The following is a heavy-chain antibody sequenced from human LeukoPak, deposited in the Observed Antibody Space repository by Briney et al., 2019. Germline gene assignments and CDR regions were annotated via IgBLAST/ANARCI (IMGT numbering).Heavy chain of an antibody. Sequence: PGGSLRLSCAASGFTFSSYAMSWVRQAPGKGLEWVSAISGSGGSTYYADSVKGRFTISRDNSKNTLYLQMNSLRAEDTAVYYCAKASNYGSGSYYPRGVDYWGQGTPVTVSS. CDR3: AKASNYGSGSYYPRGVDY. CDR1: GFTFSSYA. V-gene: IGHV3-23*01. CDR2: ISGSGGST. J-gene: IGHJ4*02. D-gene: IGHD3-10*01.